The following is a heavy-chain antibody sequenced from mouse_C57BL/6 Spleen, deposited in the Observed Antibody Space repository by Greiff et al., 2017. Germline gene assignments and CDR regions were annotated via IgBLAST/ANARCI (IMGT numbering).Heavy chain of an antibody. D-gene: IGHD2-5*01. CDR1: GYTFTSYW. CDR2: IYPGSGST. CDR3: ARGAYYSNYEDAMDY. Sequence: QVQLQQPGAELVKPGASVKMSCKASGYTFTSYWITWVKQRPGQGLEWIGDIYPGSGSTNYNEKFKSKATLTVDTSSSTAYMQLSSLTSEDSAVYYCARGAYYSNYEDAMDYWGQGTSVTVSS. J-gene: IGHJ4*01. V-gene: IGHV1-55*01.